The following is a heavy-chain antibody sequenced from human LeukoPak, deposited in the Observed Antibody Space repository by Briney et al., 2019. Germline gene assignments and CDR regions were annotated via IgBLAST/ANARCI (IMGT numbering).Heavy chain of an antibody. J-gene: IGHJ4*02. D-gene: IGHD3-3*01. V-gene: IGHV3-48*01. CDR3: ARMSGSRLPGY. CDR1: GFTFSNHS. CDR2: ISSSSAR. Sequence: GGSLRLSCAASGFTFSNHSMNWVRQAAGKGLAWISYISSSSARYYAGSVKGRFTISRDDASKSLYLQMNSLRAEDTAIYYCARMSGSRLPGYWGQGALVTVSS.